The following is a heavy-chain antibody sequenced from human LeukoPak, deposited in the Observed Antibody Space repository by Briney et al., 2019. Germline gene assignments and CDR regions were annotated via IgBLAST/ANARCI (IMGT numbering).Heavy chain of an antibody. D-gene: IGHD6-19*01. CDR2: IRYDGSNK. J-gene: IGHJ4*02. V-gene: IGHV3-30*02. CDR3: AKDSIAVAGRLDY. CDR1: GFTFSSYD. Sequence: PGGSLRLSCAASGFTFSSYDMHWVRQAPGKGLEWVAFIRYDGSNKYYADSVKGRFTISRDNSKNTLYLQMNSLRAEDTAVYYCAKDSIAVAGRLDYWGQGTLVTVSS.